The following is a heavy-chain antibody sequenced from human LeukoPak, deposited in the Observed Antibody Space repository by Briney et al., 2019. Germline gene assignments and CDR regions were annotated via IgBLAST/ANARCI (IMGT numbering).Heavy chain of an antibody. CDR1: GFPFHVAW. D-gene: IGHD3-3*01. CDR3: VRSGYYTYQYYYMDV. V-gene: IGHV3-23*01. CDR2: ISGSGGST. Sequence: GGSLRLSCAASGFPFHVAWFSWVRQAPGRGLEWVSGISGSGGSTYYADSVKGRFTISRDNSKNTLYLQMNSLRAEDTAVYYCVRSGYYTYQYYYMDVWGKGTTVTVSS. J-gene: IGHJ6*03.